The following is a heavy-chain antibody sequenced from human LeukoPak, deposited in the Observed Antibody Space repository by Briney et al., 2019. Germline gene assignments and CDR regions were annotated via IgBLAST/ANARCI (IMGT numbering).Heavy chain of an antibody. V-gene: IGHV3-23*01. CDR3: AKPPAYCSGGSCYFPVDY. J-gene: IGHJ4*02. D-gene: IGHD2-15*01. CDR2: ISGSGGST. CDR1: GFTFSSYA. Sequence: GGSLRLSCAASGFTFSSYAMSWVRQAPGKGLEWVSGISGSGGSTYYADSVKGRFTISRDNSKNTLYLQMNSLRAEDTAVYYCAKPPAYCSGGSCYFPVDYWGQGTLVTVSS.